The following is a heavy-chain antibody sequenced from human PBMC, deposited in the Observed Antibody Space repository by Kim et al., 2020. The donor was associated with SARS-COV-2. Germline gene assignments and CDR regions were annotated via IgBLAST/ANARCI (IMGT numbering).Heavy chain of an antibody. J-gene: IGHJ3*02. CDR2: INQDGSEK. CDR3: STDAFDI. CDR1: GITFSNYW. Sequence: GGSLRLSCAASGITFSNYWMSWVRQAPGKGLEGVANINQDGSEKYYVDSVKGRFTISRDNAKKSLYLQMNSLRAEDTAVYYCSTDAFDIWGQGTMVTVSS. V-gene: IGHV3-7*04.